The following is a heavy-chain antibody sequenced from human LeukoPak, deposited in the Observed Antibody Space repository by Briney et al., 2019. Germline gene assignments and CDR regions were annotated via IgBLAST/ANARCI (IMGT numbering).Heavy chain of an antibody. CDR1: GGSISSSSYY. J-gene: IGHJ4*02. CDR3: ARPCGDYYTYFDY. V-gene: IGHV4-39*01. CDR2: IQYSGTT. D-gene: IGHD2-21*01. Sequence: SETLSLTCTVSGGSISSSSYYWGWIRQPPGKGLEWIGSIQYSGTTFYNPSLKSRVTISVGTSKNQFSLKLSSVTAADTAVYYCARPCGDYYTYFDYWGQGTLVTVSS.